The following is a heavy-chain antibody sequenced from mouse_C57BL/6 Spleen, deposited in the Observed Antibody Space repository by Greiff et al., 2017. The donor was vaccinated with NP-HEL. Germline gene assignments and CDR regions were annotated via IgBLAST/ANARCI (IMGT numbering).Heavy chain of an antibody. Sequence: VQLQQPGAELVKPGASVKLSCKASGYTFTSYWMHWVKQRPGRGREGRGRIEPNSGGTKYNEKFKSKATLTVDKPSSTAYMQLSSLTSEDSAVYYCAREEGGFAYWGQGTLVTVSA. CDR1: GYTFTSYW. V-gene: IGHV1-72*01. CDR2: IEPNSGGT. CDR3: AREEGGFAY. J-gene: IGHJ3*01.